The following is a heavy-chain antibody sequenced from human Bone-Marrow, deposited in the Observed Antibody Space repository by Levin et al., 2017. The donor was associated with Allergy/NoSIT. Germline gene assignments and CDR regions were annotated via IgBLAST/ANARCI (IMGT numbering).Heavy chain of an antibody. Sequence: PGGSLRLSCAASGFPFSSYAMSWVRQAPGKGLEWVATISGSGAGTDYAESVKGRFTISRDKSKNTLSLQMNSLRAEDTAVYYCAKGPGYSIGWGIDHWGQGTLVTVSS. D-gene: IGHD6-19*01. CDR2: ISGSGAGT. CDR3: AKGPGYSIGWGIDH. J-gene: IGHJ4*02. V-gene: IGHV3-23*01. CDR1: GFPFSSYA.